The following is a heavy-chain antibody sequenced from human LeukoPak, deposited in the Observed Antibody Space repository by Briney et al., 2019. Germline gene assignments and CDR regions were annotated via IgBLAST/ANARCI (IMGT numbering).Heavy chain of an antibody. CDR2: ISSSSSTI. J-gene: IGHJ4*02. V-gene: IGHV3-48*04. CDR1: GFTFSSYS. CDR3: ARVRGGSWVDY. Sequence: PGGSLRLSCAASGFTFSSYSMNWVRQAPGKGLEWVSYISSSSSTIYYADSVKGRFTISRDNAKNSLYLQMNSLRAEDTAVYYCARVRGGSWVDYWGQGTLVTVSS. D-gene: IGHD2-15*01.